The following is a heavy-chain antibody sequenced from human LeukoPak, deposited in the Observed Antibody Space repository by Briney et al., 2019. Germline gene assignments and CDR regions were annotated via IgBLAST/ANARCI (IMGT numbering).Heavy chain of an antibody. CDR1: DGTISSYH. V-gene: IGHV4-59*08. CDR2: ISYSGST. D-gene: IGHD2-15*01. Sequence: SETLSLTCTASDGTISSYHRSWIRQPPGKGPPSIGYISYSGSTNYNPSLKSRVTISVDTSKNQFSLKLSSVTAADTAVYYCARQGYCSGGSCYAHYYGMDVWGQGTTVTVSS. J-gene: IGHJ6*02. CDR3: ARQGYCSGGSCYAHYYGMDV.